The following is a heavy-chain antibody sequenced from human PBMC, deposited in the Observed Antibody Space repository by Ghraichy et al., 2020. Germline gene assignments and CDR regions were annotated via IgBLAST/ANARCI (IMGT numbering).Heavy chain of an antibody. D-gene: IGHD1-1*01. CDR3: TTDTNWRYDY. Sequence: GSLRLSCATSGFTFTNAWMTWVRQAPGKGLEWVGRIKSETNGGTTDYGVSVKGRFTISRDDSKNTLYLQMNSLRIEDTAMYYCTTDTNWRYDYWGRGTLVTVSS. J-gene: IGHJ4*02. CDR1: GFTFTNAW. CDR2: IKSETNGGTT. V-gene: IGHV3-15*07.